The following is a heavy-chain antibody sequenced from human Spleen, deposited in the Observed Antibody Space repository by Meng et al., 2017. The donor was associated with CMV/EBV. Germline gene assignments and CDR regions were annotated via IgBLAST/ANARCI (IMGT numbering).Heavy chain of an antibody. Sequence: QVQLRQSRPGLVKPSPTLSLSCVISGASVSSNSVAWAWIRQSPSRGLEWLGRTYYRSKWYNDYAMFVKSRITISQDTSKNQFSLQLNSVTPEDTAVYYCARHNGGTYRFDCWGQGTLVTVSS. CDR2: TYYRSKWYN. CDR1: GASVSSNSVA. CDR3: ARHNGGTYRFDC. J-gene: IGHJ4*02. D-gene: IGHD1-26*01. V-gene: IGHV6-1*01.